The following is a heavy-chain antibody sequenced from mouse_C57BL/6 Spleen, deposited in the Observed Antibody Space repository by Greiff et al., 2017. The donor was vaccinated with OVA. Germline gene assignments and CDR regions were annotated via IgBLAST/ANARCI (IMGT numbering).Heavy chain of an antibody. Sequence: DVMLVESGGGLVKPGGSLKLSCAASGFTFSSYAMSWVRQTPEKRLEWVATISDGGSYTYYPDNVKGRFTISRDNAKNNLYLQMSHLKSEDTAMYYCARDGVYYGSPFAYWGQGTLVTVSA. J-gene: IGHJ3*01. CDR1: GFTFSSYA. D-gene: IGHD2-1*01. CDR2: ISDGGSYT. CDR3: ARDGVYYGSPFAY. V-gene: IGHV5-4*03.